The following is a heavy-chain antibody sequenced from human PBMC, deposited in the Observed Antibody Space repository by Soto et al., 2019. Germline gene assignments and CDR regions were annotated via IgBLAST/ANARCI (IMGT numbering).Heavy chain of an antibody. D-gene: IGHD3-22*01. J-gene: IGHJ4*02. Sequence: QVQLVQSGAEVKKPGSSVKVSCKASGGTFSSYAISWVRQAPGQGLEWMGGIIPIFGTANYAQKFQGRVTITADESTSTAYMELSTLRSEDTALYYCARARTYTYYYDSSGYYDDYWGQGTLVTVSS. CDR2: IIPIFGTA. V-gene: IGHV1-69*01. CDR1: GGTFSSYA. CDR3: ARARTYTYYYDSSGYYDDY.